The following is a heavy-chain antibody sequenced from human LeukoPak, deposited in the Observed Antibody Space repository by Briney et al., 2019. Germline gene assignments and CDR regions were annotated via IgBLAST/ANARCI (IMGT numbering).Heavy chain of an antibody. D-gene: IGHD1-26*01. Sequence: GGSLRLSCAASGFTFSSYAMSWVRQAPGKGLEWVSTITTSGGSTYYADSVKGRFTISRDNPKNTLYLQMNSLRAEDTAIYYCARRSYYDLDYFDYWGQGTLVTVSS. V-gene: IGHV3-23*01. J-gene: IGHJ4*02. CDR3: ARRSYYDLDYFDY. CDR1: GFTFSSYA. CDR2: ITTSGGST.